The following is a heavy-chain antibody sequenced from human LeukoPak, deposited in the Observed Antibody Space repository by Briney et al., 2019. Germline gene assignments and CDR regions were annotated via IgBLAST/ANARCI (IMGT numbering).Heavy chain of an antibody. CDR3: ARYVKVPAANIPREGYYYYYYYMDV. J-gene: IGHJ6*03. V-gene: IGHV4-59*12. CDR1: GGSISSYY. CDR2: IYYSGST. Sequence: SETLSLTCTVSGGSISSYYWSWIRQPPGKGLEWIGYIYYSGSTNYNPSLKSRVTISVDTSKNQFSLKLSSVTAADTAVYYCARYVKVPAANIPREGYYYYYYYMDVWGKGTTVTVSS. D-gene: IGHD2-2*01.